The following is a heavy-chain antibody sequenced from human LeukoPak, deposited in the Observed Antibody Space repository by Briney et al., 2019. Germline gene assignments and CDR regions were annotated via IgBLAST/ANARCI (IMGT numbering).Heavy chain of an antibody. V-gene: IGHV1-2*02. D-gene: IGHD2-2*01. Sequence: ASVKVSCKASGYTFTGYYMHWVRQAPGQGLKWMGWINTNSGGTNYAQKFQGRVTMTRDTSISTAYMELSRLRSDGTAVYYCARGNSTSCFDYWGQGTLVTVSS. CDR1: GYTFTGYY. J-gene: IGHJ4*02. CDR3: ARGNSTSCFDY. CDR2: INTNSGGT.